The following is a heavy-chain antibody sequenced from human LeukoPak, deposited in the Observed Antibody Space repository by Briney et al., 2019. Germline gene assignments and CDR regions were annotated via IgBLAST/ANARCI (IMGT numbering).Heavy chain of an antibody. Sequence: GASVKVSCKASGYTFTSYDISGVRQATGQGLEWMGWMNPNSGNTGYAQKFQGRVTMTRNTSISTAYMELSSLRSEDTAVYYCAVTAATWAIYYFDYWGQGTLVTVSS. CDR1: GYTFTSYD. CDR2: MNPNSGNT. D-gene: IGHD2-15*01. V-gene: IGHV1-8*01. J-gene: IGHJ4*02. CDR3: AVTAATWAIYYFDY.